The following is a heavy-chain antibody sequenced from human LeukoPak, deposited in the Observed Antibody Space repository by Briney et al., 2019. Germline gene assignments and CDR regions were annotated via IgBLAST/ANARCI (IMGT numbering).Heavy chain of an antibody. J-gene: IGHJ4*02. D-gene: IGHD4-17*01. CDR3: ARDDFGDSVDY. V-gene: IGHV3-23*01. CDR1: GFTFSSYA. CDR2: ISGSGYST. Sequence: GGSLRLSCAASGFTFSSYAMSWVRQAPGKGLEWVSAISGSGYSTYYADSVKGRFTISRDNAKNSLFLQMNSLRAEDTAVYYCARDDFGDSVDYWGQGILVTVSS.